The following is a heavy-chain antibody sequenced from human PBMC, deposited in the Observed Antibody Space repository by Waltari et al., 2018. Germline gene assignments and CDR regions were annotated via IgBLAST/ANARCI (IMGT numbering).Heavy chain of an antibody. CDR2: INAGNGNT. CDR1: GYTFTSYA. J-gene: IGHJ4*02. D-gene: IGHD3-16*02. Sequence: QVQLVQSGAEVKKPGASVKVSCKASGYTFTSYAMHWVRQAPGQRLEWMGWINAGNGNTKYSQEFQGRVTSTRDTSASTAYMELSSLRSEDMAVYYCARVGGLGELSGYYFDYWGQGTLVIVSS. V-gene: IGHV1-3*03. CDR3: ARVGGLGELSGYYFDY.